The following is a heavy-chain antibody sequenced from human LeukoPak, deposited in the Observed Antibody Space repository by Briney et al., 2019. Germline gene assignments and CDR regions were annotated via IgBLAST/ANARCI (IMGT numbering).Heavy chain of an antibody. J-gene: IGHJ4*02. CDR2: INSDGSRT. V-gene: IGHV3-74*01. CDR3: ATSPLDSRYYFDY. D-gene: IGHD6-13*01. CDR1: GFTFSTFW. Sequence: GGSLSLSCAASGFTFSTFWMHWVRQAPGKGPVWVSRINSDGSRTTYADSVKGRFTISRDNAKNTLYLQMSSLRAEDTAVYYCATSPLDSRYYFDYWGQGTLVTVSS.